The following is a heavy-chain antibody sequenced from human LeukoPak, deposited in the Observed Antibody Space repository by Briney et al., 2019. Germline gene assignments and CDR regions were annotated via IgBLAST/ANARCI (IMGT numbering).Heavy chain of an antibody. CDR1: GGSISPNY. V-gene: IGHV4-59*01. J-gene: IGHJ3*02. Sequence: SETLSLTCSVSGGSISPNYWTWIRQPPGKGLEWIGYIYYSGSTNYNPSLKSRVTISVDTSKNQFSLKLSSVTAADTAVYYCARDSGPDAFDIWGQGTMVTVSS. CDR2: IYYSGST. D-gene: IGHD6-25*01. CDR3: ARDSGPDAFDI.